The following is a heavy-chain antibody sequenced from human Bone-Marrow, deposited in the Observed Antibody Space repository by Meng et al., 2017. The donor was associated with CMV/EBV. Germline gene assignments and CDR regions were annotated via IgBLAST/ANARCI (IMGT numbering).Heavy chain of an antibody. D-gene: IGHD2-21*02. CDR2: IGSTSYSM. CDR1: GFSFSIYS. CDR3: VRAVGSDSAH. Sequence: GESLKISCAASGFSFSIYSMNWVRQLPGKGLEWVSYIGSTSYSMFYADSVRGRFTISRDNAKNSLYLQMNSLRAEDTGIYYCVRAVGSDSAHWGQGILVTVSS. V-gene: IGHV3-48*04. J-gene: IGHJ4*02.